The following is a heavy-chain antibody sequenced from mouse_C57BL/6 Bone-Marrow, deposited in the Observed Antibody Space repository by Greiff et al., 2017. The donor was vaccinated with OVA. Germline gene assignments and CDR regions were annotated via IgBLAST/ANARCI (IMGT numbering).Heavy chain of an antibody. D-gene: IGHD2-2*01. CDR3: ASGYPACFAY. CDR2: IYPRSGNT. V-gene: IGHV1-81*01. J-gene: IGHJ3*01. Sequence: VQLQQSGAELARPGASVKLSCKASGYTFTSYGISWVKQRTGQGLEWIGEIYPRSGNTYYNEKFKGKATLTADKSSSTAYMELRSLTSEDSAVYFCASGYPACFAYWGQGTLVTVSA. CDR1: GYTFTSYG.